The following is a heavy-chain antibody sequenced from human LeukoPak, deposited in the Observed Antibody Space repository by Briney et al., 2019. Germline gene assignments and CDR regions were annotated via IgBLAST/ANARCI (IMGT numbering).Heavy chain of an antibody. J-gene: IGHJ4*02. CDR1: GFTFDDYA. D-gene: IGHD2-15*01. CDR2: ISGDGGTT. V-gene: IGHV3-43*02. Sequence: PGGSLRLSCAVSGFTFDDYAMHWVRQAPGKGLEWVSLISGDGGTTYYADSVKGRFTISRDNSKNSLYLQMNSLRTEDTALYYSAKGSCSGGSCYLPFDYWGQGTLVTVSP. CDR3: AKGSCSGGSCYLPFDY.